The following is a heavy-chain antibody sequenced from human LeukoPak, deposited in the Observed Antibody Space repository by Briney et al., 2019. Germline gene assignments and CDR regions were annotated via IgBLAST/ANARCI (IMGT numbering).Heavy chain of an antibody. J-gene: IGHJ1*01. V-gene: IGHV4-59*08. CDR1: GGSMRSQY. CDR3: ANLIAAAPYFQH. D-gene: IGHD6-13*01. CDR2: IHYSGST. Sequence: ASETLSLTCTVSGGSMRSQYWSWIRQPPGKGLEWIGYIHYSGSTNYNPSLKSRVIISVDTSKNQFSLKLSSETAADTAVYYCANLIAAAPYFQHWGQGTLVTVSS.